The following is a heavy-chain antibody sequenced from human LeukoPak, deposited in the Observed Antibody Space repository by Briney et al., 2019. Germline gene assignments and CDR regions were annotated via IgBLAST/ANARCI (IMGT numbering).Heavy chain of an antibody. J-gene: IGHJ3*02. CDR3: ARVRGYRGAFDI. CDR1: GGSVSSGNYY. Sequence: SETLSLTCTVSGGSVSSGNYYWSWIRQPPGKGLEWIGYISYSGSTNYNPSLKSRVTISVDTSKNQFSLRLTSVTAADTAVYYCARVRGYRGAFDIWGQGTMVTVSS. CDR2: ISYSGST. D-gene: IGHD1-1*01. V-gene: IGHV4-61*01.